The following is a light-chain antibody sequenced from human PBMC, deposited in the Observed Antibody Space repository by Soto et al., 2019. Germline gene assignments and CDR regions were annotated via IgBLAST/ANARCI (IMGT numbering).Light chain of an antibody. V-gene: IGLV2-14*01. CDR2: DVS. CDR1: SSDIGTYNY. Sequence: QSALTQPASVSGSPGQSITISCIGTSSDIGTYNYVSWYQQHPGKAPNLVIFDVSNRPSGVSDRFSGSKSGNTASLTISGLQVEGEGDYYCSSIASSNTLVFGGGTKVTVL. J-gene: IGLJ2*01. CDR3: SSIASSNTLV.